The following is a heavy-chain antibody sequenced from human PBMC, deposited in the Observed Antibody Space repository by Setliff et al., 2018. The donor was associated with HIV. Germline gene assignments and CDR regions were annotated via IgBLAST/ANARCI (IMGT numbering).Heavy chain of an antibody. CDR2: IYYGGST. V-gene: IGHV4-39*01. Sequence: SETLSLTCTVSGGSISNSRYCWSWIRQPPGKGLEWIGSIYYGGSTYYNPSLKSRVTISVDTSKNQFSLKLSSVTAADAAVYYCASRVYYYDSSGYLREEGFDPWGQGTLVTVSS. D-gene: IGHD3-22*01. CDR1: GGSISNSRYC. CDR3: ASRVYYYDSSGYLREEGFDP. J-gene: IGHJ5*02.